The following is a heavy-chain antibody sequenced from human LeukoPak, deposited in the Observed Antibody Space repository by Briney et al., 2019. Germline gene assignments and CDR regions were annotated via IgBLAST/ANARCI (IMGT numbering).Heavy chain of an antibody. CDR2: IKQDGSEK. V-gene: IGHV3-7*01. Sequence: GGSLRLSCAASGFTFSSYAMSWVRQAPGKGLEWVANIKQDGSEKYYVDSVKGRFTISRDNAKNSLYLQMNSLRAEDTAVYYCARGDTAMVFGGQGTLVTVSS. CDR1: GFTFSSYA. D-gene: IGHD5-18*01. CDR3: ARGDTAMVF. J-gene: IGHJ4*02.